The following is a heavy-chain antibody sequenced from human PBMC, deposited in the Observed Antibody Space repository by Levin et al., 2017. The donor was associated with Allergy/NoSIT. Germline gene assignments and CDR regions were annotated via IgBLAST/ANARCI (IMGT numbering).Heavy chain of an antibody. CDR2: IFHSGTT. D-gene: IGHD2-15*01. Sequence: SETLSLTCAVSDDSVTRSHWLSWVRQPPGKGLEWIGEIFHSGTTNYNPSLKSRVTMSVGESKNQFSLKLRSVTAAGTAVYYCATTGPDPYCFDSWGQGILVTVSS. CDR3: ATTGPDPYCFDS. CDR1: DDSVTRSHW. J-gene: IGHJ4*02. V-gene: IGHV4-4*02.